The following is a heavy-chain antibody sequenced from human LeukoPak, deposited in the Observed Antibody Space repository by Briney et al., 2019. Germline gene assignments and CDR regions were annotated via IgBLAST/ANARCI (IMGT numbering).Heavy chain of an antibody. CDR3: ARARGVGATTSLDY. CDR2: INTDGSST. V-gene: IGHV3-74*01. Sequence: GGSLRLSCAASGFTFSSYWMHWVRQAPGKGLVWVSRINTDGSSTSYADSVKGRFTISRDNAKNTLYLQMNSLRAEDTGVYYCARARGVGATTSLDYWGQGTLVTVSS. CDR1: GFTFSSYW. J-gene: IGHJ4*02. D-gene: IGHD1-26*01.